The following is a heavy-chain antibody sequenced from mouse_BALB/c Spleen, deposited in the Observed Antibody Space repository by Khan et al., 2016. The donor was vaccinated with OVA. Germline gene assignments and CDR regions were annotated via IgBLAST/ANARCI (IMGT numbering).Heavy chain of an antibody. V-gene: IGHV1-77*01. D-gene: IGHD2-3*01. CDR3: ARMDTTSLDF. Sequence: QVQLKESGTELARPGASVKLSCKASGYTFTDFYITWVKQRTGQDLEWIGEIYPGSGNTYYNEKFKGKATLTADKSSNTAYMQLSSLTFEDSAVLFCARMDTTSLDFWGQGTSLTVSS. CDR2: IYPGSGNT. CDR1: GYTFTDFY. J-gene: IGHJ2*02.